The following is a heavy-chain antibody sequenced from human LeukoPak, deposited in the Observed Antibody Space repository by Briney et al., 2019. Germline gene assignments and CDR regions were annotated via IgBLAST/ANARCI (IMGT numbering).Heavy chain of an antibody. V-gene: IGHV5-51*01. D-gene: IGHD3-22*01. CDR3: ARPYYYDSSGYDY. Sequence: PGGSLKISFKGSGCSFTSYWIGWGRRMPGKGVEGMGIIYPGDSDTRYRPSFQGQLAISADKSISTAYLQWSSLKASDTAMYYCARPYYYDSSGYDYWGQGTLVTVSS. CDR1: GCSFTSYW. J-gene: IGHJ4*02. CDR2: IYPGDSDT.